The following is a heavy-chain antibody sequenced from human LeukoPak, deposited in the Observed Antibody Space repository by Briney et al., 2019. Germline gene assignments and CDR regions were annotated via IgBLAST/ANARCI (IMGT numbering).Heavy chain of an antibody. CDR1: GFTFSTYR. CDR2: ISSGSNTI. CDR3: ARGSYYAPYYFDY. J-gene: IGHJ4*02. D-gene: IGHD1-26*01. Sequence: PGGSLRPSCAASGFTFSTYRMNWVRQAPGKGLEWLSYISSGSNTIFYADSVKGRFTISRDNAKNSLFLQVNSLRDEDTAVYYCARGSYYAPYYFDYWGQGTLVTVSS. V-gene: IGHV3-48*02.